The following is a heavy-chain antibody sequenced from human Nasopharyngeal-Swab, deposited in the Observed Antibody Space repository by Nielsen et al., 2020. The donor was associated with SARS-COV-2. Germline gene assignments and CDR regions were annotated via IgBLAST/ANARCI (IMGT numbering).Heavy chain of an antibody. CDR3: ARVTREDPRAVAGLFDY. V-gene: IGHV4-59*01. CDR1: GGSFSGYY. Sequence: SETLSLTCAVYGGSFSGYYWSWIRQHPGKGLEWIGYIYYSGSTNYNPSLKSRVTISVDTSKNQFSLKLSSVTAADTAVYYCARVTREDPRAVAGLFDYWGQGTLVTVSS. CDR2: IYYSGST. J-gene: IGHJ4*02. D-gene: IGHD6-19*01.